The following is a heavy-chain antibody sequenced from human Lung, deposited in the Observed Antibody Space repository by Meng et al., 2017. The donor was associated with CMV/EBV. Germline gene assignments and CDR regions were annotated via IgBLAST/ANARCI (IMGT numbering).Heavy chain of an antibody. D-gene: IGHD3-22*01. V-gene: IGHV3-21*01. Sequence: TGFTFREYSMNWVRHAPGKGLEWVSASSSSSDYLDYADSIKCRFTIARDTAKKSQYLQMNSLRAEDTAVYYCARDWGYFDSNTNDYWGQGTLVTVSS. CDR2: SSSSSDYL. CDR1: GFTFREYS. J-gene: IGHJ4*02. CDR3: ARDWGYFDSNTNDY.